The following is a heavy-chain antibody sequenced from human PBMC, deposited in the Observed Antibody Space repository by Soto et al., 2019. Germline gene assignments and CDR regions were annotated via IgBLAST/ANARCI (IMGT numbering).Heavy chain of an antibody. CDR1: GYTFTSYD. CDR2: MNPNTGNS. J-gene: IGHJ4*02. D-gene: IGHD1-1*01. CDR3: ARRAETDGWNGFGADKYYFDF. Sequence: ASVKVSCKASGYTFTSYDIYWVRQATGQGLEWMGWMNPNTGNSGYAQKFQGRVTMTSDTSISTAHMELSSLRSEDTAVYYCARRAETDGWNGFGADKYYFDFWGQGTLVTVSS. V-gene: IGHV1-8*01.